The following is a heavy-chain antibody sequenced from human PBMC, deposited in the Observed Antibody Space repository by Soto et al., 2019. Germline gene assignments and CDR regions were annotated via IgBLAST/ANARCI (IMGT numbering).Heavy chain of an antibody. V-gene: IGHV1-18*04. Sequence: QVQLVQSGAEVKKPGASVKVSCKASGYDFSSYGISWVRQAPGQGLEWMGWISASNGNRDYAQQFQGRVTMTSDTSRTTAYRELRSLRSDDTAVYYCVRDPQRNADWGQVTLVNVSS. CDR1: GYDFSSYG. J-gene: IGHJ4*02. CDR3: VRDPQRNAD. CDR2: ISASNGNR. D-gene: IGHD2-2*01.